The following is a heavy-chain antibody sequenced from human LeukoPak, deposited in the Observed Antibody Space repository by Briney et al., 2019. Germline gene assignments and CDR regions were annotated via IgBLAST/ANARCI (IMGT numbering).Heavy chain of an antibody. V-gene: IGHV3-48*03. CDR1: GFTFSSYE. CDR2: ISSSGSTI. Sequence: GGSLRLSCAASGFTFSSYEMNWVRQAPGKGLEWVSYISSSGSTIYYADSVKGRFTISRDNAENSLYLQMNSLRAEDTAVYYCARDSSGWYRDYWGQGNVVTVSS. J-gene: IGHJ4*02. CDR3: ARDSSGWYRDY. D-gene: IGHD6-19*01.